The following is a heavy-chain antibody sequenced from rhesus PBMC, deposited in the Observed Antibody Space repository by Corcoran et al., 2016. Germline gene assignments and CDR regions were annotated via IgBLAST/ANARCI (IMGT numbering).Heavy chain of an antibody. CDR2: IYGSIGST. V-gene: IGHV4-76*01. J-gene: IGHJ6*01. CDR3: ARAGAVIYGLDS. CDR1: GYSISSGYD. D-gene: IGHD1-44*02. Sequence: QVQLQESGPGVVKPSETLSLTCAVSGYSISSGYDWSWIRKPPGKGLEWIGYIYGSIGSTNYHPSLTNRVTISKDTSKNQFALKLSCVTAADTAVYYCARAGAVIYGLDSWGQGVVVTVSS.